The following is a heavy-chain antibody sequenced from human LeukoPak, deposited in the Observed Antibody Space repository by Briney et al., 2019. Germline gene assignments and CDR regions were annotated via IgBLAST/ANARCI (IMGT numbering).Heavy chain of an antibody. CDR1: GGSLSSYY. D-gene: IGHD3-10*01. J-gene: IGHJ6*03. CDR3: ARYVHYYGSGSYSENYYYYYMDV. V-gene: IGHV4-59*01. Sequence: PSETLSLTCTVSGGSLSSYYGIWIRHPPGKGLEWIGYIYYSGSTNYYPSLKSRVTISVDMSKNQFYLKLISVAAADTAVYYCARYVHYYGSGSYSENYYYYYMDVWGKGTRVSVSS. CDR2: IYYSGST.